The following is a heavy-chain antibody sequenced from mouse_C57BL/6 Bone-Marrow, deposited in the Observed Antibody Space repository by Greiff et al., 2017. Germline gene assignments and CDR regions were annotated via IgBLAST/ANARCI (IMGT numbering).Heavy chain of an antibody. Sequence: EVKLMESGAELVKPGASVKLSCTASGFNIKDYYMHWVKQRTEPGLEWIGRIDPEDGETKYAPKFQGKATITADTSSNTAYLQLSSLTSEDTAVYYCARRDYDVVPWFAYWGQGTLVTVSA. V-gene: IGHV14-2*01. CDR1: GFNIKDYY. CDR3: ARRDYDVVPWFAY. D-gene: IGHD2-4*01. CDR2: IDPEDGET. J-gene: IGHJ3*01.